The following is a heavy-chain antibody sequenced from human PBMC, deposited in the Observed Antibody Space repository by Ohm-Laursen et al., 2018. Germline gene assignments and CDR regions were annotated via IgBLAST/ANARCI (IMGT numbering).Heavy chain of an antibody. D-gene: IGHD6-6*01. CDR3: ARHTLDSSLIQ. CDR2: IYYSGST. J-gene: IGHJ4*02. Sequence: TLSLTCTVSGGSMSGGGYYWSWIRQHPGKGLEWIGYIYYSGSTYYNASLKSRVTISVDTSKNQFSLKLTSVTAADTAVYYCARHTLDSSLIQWGQGTLVTVSS. CDR1: GGSMSGGGYY. V-gene: IGHV4-31*03.